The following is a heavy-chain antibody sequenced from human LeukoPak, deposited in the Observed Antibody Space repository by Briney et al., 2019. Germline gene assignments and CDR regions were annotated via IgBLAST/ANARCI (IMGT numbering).Heavy chain of an antibody. D-gene: IGHD1-26*01. CDR1: GGSISSSSYS. CDR2: IYYSGST. J-gene: IGHJ4*02. CDR3: ARLAWKRVGDYYFDY. V-gene: IGHV4-39*01. Sequence: PSETLSLTCTVSGGSISSSSYSWGWIRQPPGKGLEWIGNIYYSGSTYYNPSLKSRVTISVDTSKNQFSLKLSSVTAADTAVYYCARLAWKRVGDYYFDYWGQGTLVTVSS.